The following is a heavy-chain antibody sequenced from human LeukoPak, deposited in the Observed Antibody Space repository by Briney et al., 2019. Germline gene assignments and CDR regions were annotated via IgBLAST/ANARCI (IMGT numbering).Heavy chain of an antibody. CDR3: ARLGASLVWDSGSFPDY. Sequence: SETLSLTCTVSGAYFSSSGCYWGWFRRPPGKGLEGIASIFYDGNTYYNPSLQSRVLISADTSKNHFSLDLEFVTAADTAVYFCARLGASLVWDSGSFPDYWGQGTLVTVSS. CDR1: GAYFSSSGCY. J-gene: IGHJ4*02. V-gene: IGHV4-39*02. D-gene: IGHD3-10*01. CDR2: IFYDGNT.